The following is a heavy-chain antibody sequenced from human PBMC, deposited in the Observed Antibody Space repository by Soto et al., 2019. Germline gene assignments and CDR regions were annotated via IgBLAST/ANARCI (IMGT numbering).Heavy chain of an antibody. D-gene: IGHD2-2*02. Sequence: SVKVSCKASGGTFSSYAISWVRQAPGQGLEWMGGIIPIFGTANYAQKFQGRVTITADESTSTAYMELSSLRSEDTAVYYCARDILEYCSSTSCYTYYYYGMDVWGPGTTVTVSS. V-gene: IGHV1-69*13. CDR2: IIPIFGTA. CDR3: ARDILEYCSSTSCYTYYYYGMDV. CDR1: GGTFSSYA. J-gene: IGHJ6*02.